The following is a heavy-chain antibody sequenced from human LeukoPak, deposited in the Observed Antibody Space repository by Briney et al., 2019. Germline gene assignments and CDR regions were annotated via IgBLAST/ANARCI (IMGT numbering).Heavy chain of an antibody. J-gene: IGHJ4*02. V-gene: IGHV1-2*02. Sequence: ASVKVSCKASGYTFTAYYIHWVRQAPGQGLEWMGWISRNSGGTNYAQKFQGRVTMTRDTSISTAYMELSSLRADDTAVYYCAKVRYQLLIDYWGQGTLVTVSS. CDR3: AKVRYQLLIDY. CDR1: GYTFTAYY. D-gene: IGHD2-2*01. CDR2: ISRNSGGT.